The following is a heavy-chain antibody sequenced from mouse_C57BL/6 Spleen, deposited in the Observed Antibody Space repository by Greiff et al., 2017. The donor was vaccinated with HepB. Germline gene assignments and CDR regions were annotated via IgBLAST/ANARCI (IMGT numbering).Heavy chain of an antibody. CDR2: ISYSGST. Sequence: EVKLVESGPGMVKPSQSLSLTCTVTGYSITSGYDWHWIRHFPGNKLEWMGYISYSGSTNYNPSLKSRISITHDTSKNHFFLKLNSVTTEDTATYYCARDWGGYYSYWYFDVWGTGTTVTVSS. CDR1: GYSITSGYD. J-gene: IGHJ1*03. CDR3: ARDWGGYYSYWYFDV. D-gene: IGHD2-3*01. V-gene: IGHV3-1*01.